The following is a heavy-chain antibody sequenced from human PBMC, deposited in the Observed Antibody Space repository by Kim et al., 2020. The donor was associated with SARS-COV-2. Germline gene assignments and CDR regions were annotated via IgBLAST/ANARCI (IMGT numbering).Heavy chain of an antibody. Sequence: ASVKVSRKASGYTFIGYYIHWVRQAPGQGLEFVGRMNSKTGGTYYAKKYQGRVIMTRDTSIDTAHLEVHSLKFDDTAVYYCAREAYYGGKVPYLDQWGQGSLVTVSS. CDR1: GYTFIGYY. V-gene: IGHV1-2*06. CDR2: MNSKTGGT. CDR3: AREAYYGGKVPYLDQ. D-gene: IGHD4-17*01. J-gene: IGHJ4*01.